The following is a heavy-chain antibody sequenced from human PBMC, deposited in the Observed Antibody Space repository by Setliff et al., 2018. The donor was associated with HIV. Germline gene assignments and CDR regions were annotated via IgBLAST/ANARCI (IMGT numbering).Heavy chain of an antibody. CDR1: GFNFKTYG. V-gene: IGHV3-48*04. Sequence: GGSLRLSCAASGFNFKTYGMTWVRQAPGKGLDWVAHIGSSNHGIHYTASVKGRFTISRDNAKNSLYLQMNSLRAEDTAVYYCARTGHYYYYYMDVWGKGTTVTVSS. J-gene: IGHJ6*03. CDR2: IGSSNHGI. CDR3: ARTGHYYYYYMDV.